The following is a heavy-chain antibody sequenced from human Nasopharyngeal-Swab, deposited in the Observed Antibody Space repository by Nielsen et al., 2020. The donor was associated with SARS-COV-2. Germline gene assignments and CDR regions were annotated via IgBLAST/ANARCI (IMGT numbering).Heavy chain of an antibody. D-gene: IGHD2/OR15-2a*01. CDR3: ARRIHDNTYDWFDT. Sequence: GESLKISCAASGFTFRTYNMNWVRQAPGKGLEWVSSISSSSNSIYYADSVKGRFTISRDNAKNSLYLQMNSLRVEDTGIFFCARRIHDNTYDWFDTWGQGTPVTVSS. CDR2: ISSSSNSI. CDR1: GFTFRTYN. J-gene: IGHJ5*02. V-gene: IGHV3-21*01.